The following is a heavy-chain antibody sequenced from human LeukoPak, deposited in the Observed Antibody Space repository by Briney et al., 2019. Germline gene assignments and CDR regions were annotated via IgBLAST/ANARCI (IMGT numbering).Heavy chain of an antibody. CDR2: INHSGST. Sequence: SETLSLTCAVYGGSFSGYYWSWIRQPPGKGLEWIGEINHSGSTNYNPSLKSRVTISVDTSKNQFSLKLSSVTAADTAVYYCARGSGSYYYYYGMDVWGQGTTVTVSS. CDR1: GGSFSGYY. V-gene: IGHV4-34*01. J-gene: IGHJ6*02. CDR3: ARGSGSYYYYYGMDV. D-gene: IGHD1-26*01.